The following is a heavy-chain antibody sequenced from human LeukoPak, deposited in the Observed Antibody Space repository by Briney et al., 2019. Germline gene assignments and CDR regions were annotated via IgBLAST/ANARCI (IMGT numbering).Heavy chain of an antibody. J-gene: IGHJ4*02. CDR3: ATWPGAWYGEDN. CDR2: IGTNDYTT. Sequence: GGALRLSCAASGFIFRDYYIGWIRQTPEKGLEWVSYIGTNDYTTYYAVSVKGRFTISRDSSQNALSLQMSSLRAEDTALYYCATWPGAWYGEDNWGQGTLVTVSS. CDR1: GFIFRDYY. V-gene: IGHV3-11*01. D-gene: IGHD3-10*01.